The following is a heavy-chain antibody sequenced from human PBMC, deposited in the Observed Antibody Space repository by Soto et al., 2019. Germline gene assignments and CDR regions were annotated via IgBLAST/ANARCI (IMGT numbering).Heavy chain of an antibody. V-gene: IGHV3-33*01. CDR3: AREAHVLDYYYGMDV. J-gene: IGHJ6*02. D-gene: IGHD6-6*01. CDR2: IWYDGSNK. Sequence: QVQLVESGGGVVQPGRSLRLSCAASGFTFSSYGMHWVRQAPGKGLEWVAVIWYDGSNKYYADSEKGRFTISRDNSKNTLYLQMNSLRAEDTAVYYCAREAHVLDYYYGMDVWGQGTTVTVSS. CDR1: GFTFSSYG.